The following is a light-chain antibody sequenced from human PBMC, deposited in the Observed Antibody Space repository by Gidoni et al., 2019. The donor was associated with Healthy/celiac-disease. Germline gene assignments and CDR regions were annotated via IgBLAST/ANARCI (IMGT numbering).Light chain of an antibody. CDR2: GAS. V-gene: IGKV3-15*01. Sequence: EIVMTQSPATLSVSPGERATLSCRASQSVSSNLAWYQQKPGQAPRLLIYGASTRATGIPARFSGSGSGTEFTLTISSLQSEDFAVYYCQQYNNWPLHTFXGXTKLEIK. CDR1: QSVSSN. CDR3: QQYNNWPLHT. J-gene: IGKJ4*01.